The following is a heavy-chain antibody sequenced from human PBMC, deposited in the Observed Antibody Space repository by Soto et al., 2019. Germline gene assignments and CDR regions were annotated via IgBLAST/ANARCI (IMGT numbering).Heavy chain of an antibody. CDR3: ARGGSLYWYFDL. D-gene: IGHD1-26*01. CDR2: INAGNGNT. V-gene: IGHV1-3*01. J-gene: IGHJ2*01. CDR1: GYTFTSYA. Sequence: QVQLVQSGAEVKKPGASVKVSCKASGYTFTSYAMHWVRQAPGQRLEWMGWINAGNGNTKYSQKFQVRVTITRYTSASTAYMELSSLRSEDTAVYYCARGGSLYWYFDLWGRGTLVTVSS.